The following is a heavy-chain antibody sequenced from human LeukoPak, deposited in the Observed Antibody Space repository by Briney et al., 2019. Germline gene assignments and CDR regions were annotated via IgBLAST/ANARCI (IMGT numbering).Heavy chain of an antibody. CDR3: ARVGQHSITMIVVVTDTHFQH. V-gene: IGHV4-39*07. J-gene: IGHJ1*01. D-gene: IGHD3-22*01. CDR1: GDSISSSSYY. CDR2: IYYSGST. Sequence: SETLSLTCTVSGDSISSSSYYWGWIRQPPGKGLEWIGSIYYSGSTYYNPSLKSRVTISVDTSKNQFSLKLSSVTAADTAVYYCARVGQHSITMIVVVTDTHFQHWGQGTLVTVSS.